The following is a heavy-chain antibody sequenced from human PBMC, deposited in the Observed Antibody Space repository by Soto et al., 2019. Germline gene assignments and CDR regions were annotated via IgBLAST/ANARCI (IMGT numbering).Heavy chain of an antibody. CDR2: ISYDGSNK. D-gene: IGHD6-19*01. CDR3: AIYSSGWYPLDY. V-gene: IGHV3-30*03. CDR1: GFTLSSYG. J-gene: IGHJ4*02. Sequence: GGSLRLSCAASGFTLSSYGMRWVRQAPGKGLEWVAVISYDGSNKYYADSVKGRFTISRDNSKNTLYLQMNSLRAEDTAVYYCAIYSSGWYPLDYWGQGTLVTVSS.